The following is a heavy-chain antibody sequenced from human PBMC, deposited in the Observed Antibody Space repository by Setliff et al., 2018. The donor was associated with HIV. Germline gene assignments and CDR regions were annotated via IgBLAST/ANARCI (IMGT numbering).Heavy chain of an antibody. D-gene: IGHD6-25*01. J-gene: IGHJ4*02. CDR3: AKDQSSAGYYFDS. V-gene: IGHV3-23*01. Sequence: PGGSLRLSCAASGFDFSSHAMSWVRQAPGKGLEWLSVISGHTINVYYADSVKGRFTISRDNSKNTLYLQMNSLRAKDTAVYYCAKDQSSAGYYFDSWGQGTLVTVSS. CDR1: GFDFSSHA. CDR2: ISGHTINV.